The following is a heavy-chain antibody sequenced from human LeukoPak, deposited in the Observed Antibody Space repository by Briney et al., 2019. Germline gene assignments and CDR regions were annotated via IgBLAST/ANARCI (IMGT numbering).Heavy chain of an antibody. J-gene: IGHJ6*02. V-gene: IGHV4-59*12. Sequence: PSETLSLTCTVSGGSISSYYWSWIRQPPGKGLEWIGYIYYSGSTNYNPSLKSRVTMSVDTSKNQFSLKLSSVTAADTAVYYCARSSNYGMDVWGQGTTVTVSS. CDR3: ARSSNYGMDV. CDR2: IYYSGST. CDR1: GGSISSYY.